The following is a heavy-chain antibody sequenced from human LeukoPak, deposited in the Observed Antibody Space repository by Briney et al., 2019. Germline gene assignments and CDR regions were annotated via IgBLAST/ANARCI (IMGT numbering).Heavy chain of an antibody. Sequence: GASVKVSCKASGDTFSSYAISWVRQAPGQGLEWMGGIIPIFGTANYAQKFQGRVTITADESTSTAYMELSSLRSEDTAVYYCARGPRSGSYHYWGQGTLVTVSS. CDR1: GDTFSSYA. V-gene: IGHV1-69*13. CDR3: ARGPRSGSYHY. J-gene: IGHJ4*02. D-gene: IGHD1-26*01. CDR2: IIPIFGTA.